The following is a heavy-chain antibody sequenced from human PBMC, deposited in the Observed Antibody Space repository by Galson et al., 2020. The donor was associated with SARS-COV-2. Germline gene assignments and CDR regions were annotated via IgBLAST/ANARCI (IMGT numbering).Heavy chain of an antibody. Sequence: GGSLRLSCEAFGFSFSSYAMSWVRQAPGKGLEWVSTVTGGGGDTYYAASVRGRFTISRDNSRDTMSLQMASLRGDDTALYFCAGGPKAGPWRFWGQGTQVTVSS. V-gene: IGHV3-23*01. D-gene: IGHD3-3*01. J-gene: IGHJ4*02. CDR1: GFSFSSYA. CDR2: VTGGGGDT. CDR3: AGGPKAGPWRF.